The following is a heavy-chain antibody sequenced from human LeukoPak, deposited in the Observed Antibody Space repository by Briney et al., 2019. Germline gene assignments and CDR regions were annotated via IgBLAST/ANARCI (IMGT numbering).Heavy chain of an antibody. J-gene: IGHJ4*02. CDR3: ATDIHYYDSSGSGFDY. CDR1: GFTFDDYA. CDR2: ISWNSGSI. Sequence: GRSLRLSCAASGFTFDDYAMHWVRQAPGKGLEWVSGISWNSGSIGYADSVKGRFTISRDNAKNSLYLQMNSLRAEDTALYYCATDIHYYDSSGSGFDYWGQGTLVAVSS. V-gene: IGHV3-9*01. D-gene: IGHD3-22*01.